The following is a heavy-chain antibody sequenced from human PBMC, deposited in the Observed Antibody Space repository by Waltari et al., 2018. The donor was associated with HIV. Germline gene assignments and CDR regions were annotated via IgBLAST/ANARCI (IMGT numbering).Heavy chain of an antibody. CDR3: MRHRGYFPPDY. J-gene: IGHJ4*02. CDR1: DGPITDCSGDYP. Sequence: QLQLQESGPGLVKPSETLSLTCTVPDGPITDCSGDYPWGWIRQPPGKELEWIGNIHYSGNTFYNPSLRSRVTISADKSKNQFSLKLRSVTAADTAVYFCMRHRGYFPPDYWGQGTLVTVSS. D-gene: IGHD1-26*01. CDR2: IHYSGNT. V-gene: IGHV4-39*01.